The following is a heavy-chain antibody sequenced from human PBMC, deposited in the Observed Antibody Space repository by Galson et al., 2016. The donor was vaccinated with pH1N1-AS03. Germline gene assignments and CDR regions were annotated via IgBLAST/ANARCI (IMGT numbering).Heavy chain of an antibody. CDR2: IYWDDDK. CDR3: AQSDYGDYVDYFDY. Sequence: PALVKPTQTLTLTCTFSGFSLSTSGVGVGWIRQPPGKALEWLALIYWDDDKHYSPSLKSRLTITEDTSKNQVVLTMTNMDPVDTATYYCAQSDYGDYVDYFDYWGQGTLVTVSS. D-gene: IGHD4-17*01. V-gene: IGHV2-5*02. CDR1: GFSLSTSGVG. J-gene: IGHJ4*02.